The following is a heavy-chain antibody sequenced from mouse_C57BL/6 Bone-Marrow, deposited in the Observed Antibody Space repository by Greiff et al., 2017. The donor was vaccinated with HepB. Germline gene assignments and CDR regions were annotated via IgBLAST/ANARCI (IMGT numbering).Heavy chain of an antibody. CDR1: GYTFTSYW. CDR3: ALFITTVVA. J-gene: IGHJ4*01. CDR2: IDPSDSET. D-gene: IGHD1-1*01. Sequence: QLQQPGAELVRPGSSVKLSCKASGYTFTSYWMHWVKQRPIQGLEWIGNIDPSDSETHYNQKFKDKATLTVDKSSSTAYMQLSSLTSEDSAVYYCALFITTVVAWGQGTSVTVSS. V-gene: IGHV1-52*01.